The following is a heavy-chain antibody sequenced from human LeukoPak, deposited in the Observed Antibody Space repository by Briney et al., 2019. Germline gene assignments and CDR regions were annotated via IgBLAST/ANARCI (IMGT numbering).Heavy chain of an antibody. CDR3: ARGSYGLDYYYYGMDV. V-gene: IGHV1-46*01. J-gene: IGHJ6*02. D-gene: IGHD5-18*01. CDR2: IDPSGGST. Sequence: ASVKVSCKASGYTFTGYYMHWVREAPGQGLEWMGIIDPSGGSTSYAQKFQGRVTMTRDTSTSTVYMEPSSLRSEDTAVYYCARGSYGLDYYYYGMDVWGQGTTVTVSS. CDR1: GYTFTGYY.